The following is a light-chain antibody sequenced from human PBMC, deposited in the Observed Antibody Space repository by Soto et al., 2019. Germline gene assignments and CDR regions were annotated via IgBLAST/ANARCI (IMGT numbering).Light chain of an antibody. V-gene: IGKV3-15*01. Sequence: EVVMTQSPATLSVFPGQRVTLSCRASQSVSTSLAWYQKKPGQAPSLLIYSASTRATGIPARFSGSGSGTEFTLTISSLESEDFAVYYCQQYINGYTFGQGTKLEIK. CDR3: QQYINGYT. CDR2: SAS. CDR1: QSVSTS. J-gene: IGKJ2*01.